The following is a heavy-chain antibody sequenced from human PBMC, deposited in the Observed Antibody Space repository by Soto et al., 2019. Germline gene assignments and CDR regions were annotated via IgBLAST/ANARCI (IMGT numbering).Heavy chain of an antibody. V-gene: IGHV1-24*01. CDR2: FNPEDGEA. CDR1: GNPLTDLS. J-gene: IGHJ4*02. D-gene: IGHD3-3*01. CDR3: ARPITIFGVVHMYFDY. Sequence: ASVKVSCKVSGNPLTDLSLHWVRQAPGKGLEWMGGFNPEDGEADYAQNFQGRVTMTKNTSISTAYMELNSLRSEDTAVYYCARPITIFGVVHMYFDYWGQGIEVTVSS.